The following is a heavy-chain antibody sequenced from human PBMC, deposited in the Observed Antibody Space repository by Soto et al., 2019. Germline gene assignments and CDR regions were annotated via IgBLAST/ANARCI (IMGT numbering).Heavy chain of an antibody. CDR2: VSGAASHT. J-gene: IGHJ4*02. D-gene: IGHD3-9*01. V-gene: IGHV3-23*01. CDR1: GFTPTTTP. Sequence: GGSLRLSCAGSGFTPTTTPLSWVRQPPGKGLEWVATVSGAASHTYYVDSVRGRFFISRDNSKNTVTLQMNNLTVDDTAVYYCATSFRYFDNWGRGTRVTVSS. CDR3: ATSFRYFDN.